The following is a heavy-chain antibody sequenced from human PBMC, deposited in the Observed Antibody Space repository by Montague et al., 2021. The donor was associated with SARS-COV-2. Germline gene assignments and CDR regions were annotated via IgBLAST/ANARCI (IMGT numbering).Heavy chain of an antibody. J-gene: IGHJ4*02. CDR1: GFSLSTSGMC. CDR2: XXWDDDK. CDR3: ARMVAVTTSFDY. D-gene: IGHD4-17*01. V-gene: IGHV2-70*01. Sequence: PALVKPTQTLTLTCTFSGFSLSTSGMCVSWIRQPPGKALEWLAHXXWDDDKYYSTSLKTRLTISKDTSKNQVVLTMTNMDPVDTATYYCARMVAVTTSFDYWGQGTLVTVSS.